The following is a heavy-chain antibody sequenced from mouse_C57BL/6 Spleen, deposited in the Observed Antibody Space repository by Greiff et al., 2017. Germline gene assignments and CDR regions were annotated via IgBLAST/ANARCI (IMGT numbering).Heavy chain of an antibody. D-gene: IGHD2-3*01. Sequence: VQLQQSGAELVKPGASVKLSCTASGFNITDYYMHWVKQRTEQSLEWIGRIDPEDGETRYTPKFQGKATITADTSSNTAYLKLSSLTSEDTAVDYGARSGYDGYYEGYWGQGTTLTVSS. J-gene: IGHJ2*01. CDR2: IDPEDGET. CDR3: ARSGYDGYYEGY. CDR1: GFNITDYY. V-gene: IGHV14-2*01.